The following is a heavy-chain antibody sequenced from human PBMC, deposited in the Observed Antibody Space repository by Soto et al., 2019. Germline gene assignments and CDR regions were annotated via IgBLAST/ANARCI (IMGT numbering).Heavy chain of an antibody. CDR1: GYTFTSYG. J-gene: IGHJ4*02. D-gene: IGHD3-10*01. CDR2: ISAYNGNT. Sequence: ASVKVSCKASGYTFTSYGISWVRQAPGQGLEWMGWISAYNGNTNYAQKLQGRVTMTTDTSTSTAYMELRSLRSDDTAVYYCARDLISMVTMVRGVIDYFGYWGQGTLVTVSS. V-gene: IGHV1-18*01. CDR3: ARDLISMVTMVRGVIDYFGY.